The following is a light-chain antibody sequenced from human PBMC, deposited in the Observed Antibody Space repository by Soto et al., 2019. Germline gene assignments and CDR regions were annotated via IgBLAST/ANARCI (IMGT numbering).Light chain of an antibody. CDR1: QGISSY. J-gene: IGKJ4*01. CDR2: APS. Sequence: DIQLTQSPSFLSASVGDRVTITCRASQGISSYLAWYQQKPGKAPKLLIYAPSTLRSGVPSRFSGSGSGTEFTLTISSLQPEDFATYYCQQLNSYPRLTFGGGTKVEMK. V-gene: IGKV1-9*01. CDR3: QQLNSYPRLT.